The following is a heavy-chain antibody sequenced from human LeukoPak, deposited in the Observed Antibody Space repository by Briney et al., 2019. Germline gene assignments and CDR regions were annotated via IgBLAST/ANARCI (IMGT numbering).Heavy chain of an antibody. D-gene: IGHD3-22*01. CDR3: ARGRVIYDSSGYSYYFDY. CDR2: TYTGGYT. V-gene: IGHV3-66*01. CDR1: GFTVSTNY. Sequence: GGSLRLSCAASGFTVSTNYMIWVRQAPGKGLECVSVTYTGGYTNYADSVKGRFTISRDNSKNTLYLQMSSLRAEDTAVYCCARGRVIYDSSGYSYYFDYWGQGTLVTVSS. J-gene: IGHJ4*02.